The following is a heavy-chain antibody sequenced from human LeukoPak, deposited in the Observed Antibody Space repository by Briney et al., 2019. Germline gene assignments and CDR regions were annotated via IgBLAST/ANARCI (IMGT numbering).Heavy chain of an antibody. D-gene: IGHD6-6*01. Sequence: PSETLSLTXTVSGGSISSYYWSWIWQPPGKGLEWIGYIYYSGSTNYNPSLKSRVTISVDTSKNQFSLKLSSVTAADTAVYYCAIVDSSSSRGNYFDYWGQGTLVTVSS. CDR1: GGSISSYY. J-gene: IGHJ4*02. CDR2: IYYSGST. V-gene: IGHV4-59*01. CDR3: AIVDSSSSRGNYFDY.